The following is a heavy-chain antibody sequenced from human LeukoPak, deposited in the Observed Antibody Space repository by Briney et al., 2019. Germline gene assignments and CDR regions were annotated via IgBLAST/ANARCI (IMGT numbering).Heavy chain of an antibody. Sequence: SETLSLTCTVSGGSISSGSYYWSWIRQPAGKGLEWIGRIYTSGSTNYNPSLKSRVTISLDTSKNQFSLKLSSVTPADTAVYYCARDSYGSGSSYNDYYYYMDVWGKGTTVTIS. CDR2: IYTSGST. CDR3: ARDSYGSGSSYNDYYYYMDV. V-gene: IGHV4-61*02. D-gene: IGHD3-10*01. CDR1: GGSISSGSYY. J-gene: IGHJ6*03.